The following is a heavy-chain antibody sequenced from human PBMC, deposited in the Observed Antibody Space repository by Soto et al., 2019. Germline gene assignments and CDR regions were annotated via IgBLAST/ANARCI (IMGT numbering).Heavy chain of an antibody. J-gene: IGHJ4*02. Sequence: SETLSLTCTVSGGSISSGDYSWSWIRQPPGKGLEWIGYIYHSGSTYYNPSPKSRVTISVDRSKNQFSLKLSSVTAADTAVYYCARGMTTVTTFDYWGQGTLVTVSS. CDR3: ARGMTTVTTFDY. D-gene: IGHD4-17*01. CDR1: GGSISSGDYS. V-gene: IGHV4-30-2*01. CDR2: IYHSGST.